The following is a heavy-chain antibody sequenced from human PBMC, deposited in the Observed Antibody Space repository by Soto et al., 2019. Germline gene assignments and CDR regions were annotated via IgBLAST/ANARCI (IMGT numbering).Heavy chain of an antibody. Sequence: GGSLRLSCAASGYTFCSYSMNWVRQAPGKGLEWVSYISSSSSTIYYADSVKGRFTISRDNAKNSLYLQMNSLRAEDTAVYYCARDPPVAAALSLYYYYGMDVWGQGTTVTVSS. D-gene: IGHD2-15*01. V-gene: IGHV3-48*01. CDR3: ARDPPVAAALSLYYYYGMDV. J-gene: IGHJ6*02. CDR2: ISSSSSTI. CDR1: GYTFCSYS.